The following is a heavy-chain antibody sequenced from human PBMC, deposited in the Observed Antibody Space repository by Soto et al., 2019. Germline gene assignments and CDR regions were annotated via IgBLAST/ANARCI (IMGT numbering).Heavy chain of an antibody. Sequence: ASETLSLTCAVYGGSFSGYYWSWIRQPPGKGLEWIGEINHSGSTNYNPSLKSRVTISVDTSKNQFSLKLSSVTAADTAVYYRARSHPGFGVNYGMDVWGQGTTVTVSS. CDR2: INHSGST. CDR1: GGSFSGYY. J-gene: IGHJ6*02. CDR3: ARSHPGFGVNYGMDV. V-gene: IGHV4-34*01. D-gene: IGHD3-10*01.